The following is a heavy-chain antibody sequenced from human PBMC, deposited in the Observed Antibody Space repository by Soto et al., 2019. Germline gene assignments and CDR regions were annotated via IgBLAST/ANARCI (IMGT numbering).Heavy chain of an antibody. J-gene: IGHJ6*02. CDR1: GGSISSYY. CDR3: VRCGLDYGMDV. D-gene: IGHD3-16*01. V-gene: IGHV4-4*07. CDR2: FYPRGKT. Sequence: QVQLQESGPGLVKPSETLSLTCTVSGGSISSYYWCLTRPPAGKGLEWIGRFYPRGKTTYNPSLPSRLTMAADTSRTKFSLNLTSVTAADTAGYYCVRCGLDYGMDVWGQGTTVIVSS.